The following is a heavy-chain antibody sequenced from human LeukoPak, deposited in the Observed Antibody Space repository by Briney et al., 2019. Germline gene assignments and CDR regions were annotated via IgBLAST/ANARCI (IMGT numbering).Heavy chain of an antibody. V-gene: IGHV3-30*18. CDR1: RFTFSTYS. J-gene: IGHJ4*02. D-gene: IGHD4-11*01. CDR2: ISYDGSDK. Sequence: GGSLRLSCAASRFTFSTYSMNWVRQAPGKGLEWVAVISYDGSDKYYADSVKGRFTISRDNSKNTLYLQMNSLRVEDTAVYYCAKANSNSPPLDYWGQGTLVTVSS. CDR3: AKANSNSPPLDY.